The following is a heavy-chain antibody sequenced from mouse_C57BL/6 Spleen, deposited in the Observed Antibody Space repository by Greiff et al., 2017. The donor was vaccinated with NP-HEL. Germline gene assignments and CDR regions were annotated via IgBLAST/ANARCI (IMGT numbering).Heavy chain of an antibody. D-gene: IGHD2-4*01. J-gene: IGHJ3*01. V-gene: IGHV5-17*01. CDR1: GFTFSDYG. Sequence: DVMLVESGGGLVKPGGSLKLSCAASGFTFSDYGMHWVRQAPEKGLEWVAYISSGSSTIYYADTVKGRFTISRDNAKNTLFLQMTSLRSEDTAMYYCARPGDYAQAWFAYWGQGTLVTVSA. CDR2: ISSGSSTI. CDR3: ARPGDYAQAWFAY.